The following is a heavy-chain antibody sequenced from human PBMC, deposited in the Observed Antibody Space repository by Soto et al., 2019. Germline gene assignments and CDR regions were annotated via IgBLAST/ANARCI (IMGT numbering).Heavy chain of an antibody. CDR2: IYYSGDT. Sequence: QVQLQESGPGLVKPSQTLSLTCTVSGGSISSGGYYWSWIRQHPGKGLEWIGYIYYSGDTYYNPSLKSRVTISLDTSKNQFSLKLNSVTAADTAVYYCPRDGGALAVDPWGQGTLVTVSS. D-gene: IGHD3-16*01. V-gene: IGHV4-31*03. J-gene: IGHJ5*02. CDR1: GGSISSGGYY. CDR3: PRDGGALAVDP.